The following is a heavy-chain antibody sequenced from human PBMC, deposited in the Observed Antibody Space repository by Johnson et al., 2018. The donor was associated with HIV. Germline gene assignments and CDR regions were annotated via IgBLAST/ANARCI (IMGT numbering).Heavy chain of an antibody. V-gene: IGHV3-NL1*01. CDR3: ARDFNSGSPDGAFDI. CDR1: GFTFSSYG. CDR2: LFSGGTT. Sequence: VQLVESGGGVVQPGRSLRLSCAASGFTFSSYGMHWVRQAPGKGLEWISVLFSGGTTYYGDSVKGRFTISRDNSKNTLYLQMNSLRAEDTALYYCARDFNSGSPDGAFDIWGQGTMVTVSS. D-gene: IGHD4-23*01. J-gene: IGHJ3*02.